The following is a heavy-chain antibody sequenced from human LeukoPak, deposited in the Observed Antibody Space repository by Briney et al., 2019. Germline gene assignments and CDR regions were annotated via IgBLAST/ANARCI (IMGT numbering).Heavy chain of an antibody. V-gene: IGHV4-59*12. CDR1: GGSISSYY. D-gene: IGHD1-20*01. Sequence: SETLSLTCTVSGGSISSYYWSWIRQPPGKGLEWIGYIYYSGSTNYNPSLKSRVTISVDTSKNQFSLKLSSVTAADTAVYYCARVGITGFKYYFDYWGQGTLVTVSS. CDR3: ARVGITGFKYYFDY. CDR2: IYYSGST. J-gene: IGHJ4*02.